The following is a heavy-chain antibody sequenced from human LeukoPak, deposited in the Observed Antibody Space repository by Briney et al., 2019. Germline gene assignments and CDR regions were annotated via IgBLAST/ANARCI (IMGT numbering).Heavy chain of an antibody. CDR1: GGSISSYY. CDR2: IYYSGST. D-gene: IGHD1-1*01. CDR3: ARANGSLEPTGSAFDI. Sequence: PSETLSLTCTVSGGSISSYYWSWIRQPPGKGLEWIGYIYYSGSTNYNPSLKSRVTISVDTSKNQFSLKLSSVTAADTAVYYCARANGSLEPTGSAFDIWGQGTMVTVSS. V-gene: IGHV4-59*01. J-gene: IGHJ3*02.